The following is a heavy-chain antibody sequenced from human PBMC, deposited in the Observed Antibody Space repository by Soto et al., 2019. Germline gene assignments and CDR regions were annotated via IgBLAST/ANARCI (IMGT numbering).Heavy chain of an antibody. CDR1: GGSFSGYY. CDR2: INHSGST. CDR3: ATITGTYYDFWSGPQWDWFDP. Sequence: SETLSVTCAVYGGSFSGYYWSWIRQPPGKGLEWIGEINHSGSTNYNPSLKSRVTISVDTSKNQFSLKLSSVTAADTAVYYYATITGTYYDFWSGPQWDWFDPWGQGTLVTVSS. D-gene: IGHD3-3*01. V-gene: IGHV4-34*01. J-gene: IGHJ5*02.